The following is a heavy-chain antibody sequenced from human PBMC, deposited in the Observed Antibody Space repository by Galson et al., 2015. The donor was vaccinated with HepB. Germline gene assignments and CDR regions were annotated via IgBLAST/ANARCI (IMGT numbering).Heavy chain of an antibody. CDR1: GFTFSDYY. D-gene: IGHD2-15*01. Sequence: SLRLSCAASGFTFSDYYMSWIRQAPGKGLEWVSYISSSSYRNYADSVKGRFTISRDNAKNSLYLQMNSLRAEDTAVYYCARVAQGVYYFDYWGQGTLVTVSS. J-gene: IGHJ4*02. V-gene: IGHV3-11*06. CDR3: ARVAQGVYYFDY. CDR2: ISSSSYR.